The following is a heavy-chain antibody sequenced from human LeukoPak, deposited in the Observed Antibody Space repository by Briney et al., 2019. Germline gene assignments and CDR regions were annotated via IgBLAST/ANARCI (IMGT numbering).Heavy chain of an antibody. CDR1: GFTFSSHW. V-gene: IGHV3-74*01. J-gene: IGHJ4*02. CDR3: AREGTYSNGPDY. D-gene: IGHD3-22*01. CDR2: INSDGTST. Sequence: GGSLRLSCAASGFTFSSHWMHWVRQAPGKGLVWVSRINSDGTSTTYADSVKGRFTISRDNAKNTLYLQMNSLRVEDTAVFHRAREGTYSNGPDYWGQGPLVSVFS.